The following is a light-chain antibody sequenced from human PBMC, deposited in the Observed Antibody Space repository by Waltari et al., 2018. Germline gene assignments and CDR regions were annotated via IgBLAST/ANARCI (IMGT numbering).Light chain of an antibody. V-gene: IGLV2-14*01. Sequence: QSALTKPASVSGSPGQSITTPATGTSRDLGGYTYISWYQEHPDKAPKLIISEVTNRPSGVSNRFSGSKSGNTASLTISGLQAEDEAEYYCGSYTSSNTLVFGTGTKVTVL. CDR1: SRDLGGYTY. J-gene: IGLJ1*01. CDR2: EVT. CDR3: GSYTSSNTLV.